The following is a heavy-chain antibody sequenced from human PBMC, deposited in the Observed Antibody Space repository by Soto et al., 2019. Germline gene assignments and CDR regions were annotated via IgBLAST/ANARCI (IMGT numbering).Heavy chain of an antibody. J-gene: IGHJ4*02. CDR1: GYSFACYS. CDR2: IDPSDSQT. CDR3: ARQIYDSDSGPNFQYYFDS. V-gene: IGHV5-10-1*01. Sequence: GESLKISCKGSGYSFACYSITWVRQMPGTGLEWMGRIDPSDSQTYYSPSFRGHATISAAKSITTVFLQWSSLRASDTAMYYCARQIYDSDSGPNFQYYFDSWGQGALVTVSS. D-gene: IGHD3-22*01.